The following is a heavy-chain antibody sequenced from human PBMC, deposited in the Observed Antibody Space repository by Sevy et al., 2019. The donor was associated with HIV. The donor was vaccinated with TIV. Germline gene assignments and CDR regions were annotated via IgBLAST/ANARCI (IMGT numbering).Heavy chain of an antibody. V-gene: IGHV1-24*01. CDR1: GYTLTALS. J-gene: IGHJ5*02. CDR2: FDPEDGET. D-gene: IGHD3-22*01. CDR3: ATTKDYYDSSGYPFDP. Sequence: ASVKVSCKVSGYTLTALSMHWVRQAPGKGLEWMGTFDPEDGETRFAQKFQGRVTMTEDTSTDTAYMELSSLRSEDTAVYFCATTKDYYDSSGYPFDPWGQGALVTVSS.